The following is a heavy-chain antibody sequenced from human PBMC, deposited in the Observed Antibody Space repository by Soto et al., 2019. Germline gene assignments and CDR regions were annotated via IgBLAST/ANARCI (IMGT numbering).Heavy chain of an antibody. J-gene: IGHJ5*02. V-gene: IGHV1-2*02. Sequence: ASVKVSGKASGYTFTGYYMHWVRQAPGQGLEWMGWINPNSGGTNYAQKFQGRVTMTRDTSISTAYMELSRLRSDDTAVYYCARDLWWQQLIYWFDPWCQGTLVTVSS. D-gene: IGHD6-13*01. CDR1: GYTFTGYY. CDR3: ARDLWWQQLIYWFDP. CDR2: INPNSGGT.